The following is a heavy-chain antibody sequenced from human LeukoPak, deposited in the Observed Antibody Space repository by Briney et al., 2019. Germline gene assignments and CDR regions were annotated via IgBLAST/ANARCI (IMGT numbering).Heavy chain of an antibody. CDR2: ISYDGSDK. CDR1: GFTFSSYA. J-gene: IGHJ4*02. D-gene: IGHD1-26*01. V-gene: IGHV3-30*04. CDR3: ARVFSGSLGHRGALGY. Sequence: GGSLRLSCAASGFTFSSYAIHWVRQAPGKGLEWVAIISYDGSDKYYADSVKGRFTISRDNSKNTLYLQMNSLRGEDTAVYYCARVFSGSLGHRGALGYWGQGTLVTVSS.